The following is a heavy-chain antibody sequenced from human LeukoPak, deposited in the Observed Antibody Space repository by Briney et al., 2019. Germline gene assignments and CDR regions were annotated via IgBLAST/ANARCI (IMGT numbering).Heavy chain of an antibody. CDR2: IYPGDSDT. V-gene: IGHV5-51*01. CDR1: GYSFTNYW. D-gene: IGHD1-26*01. J-gene: IGHJ4*02. Sequence: GASPKTYFQGSGYSFTNYWIGWVLQMPRKGLEWMGVIYPGDSDTRYSPSFQGQVTLSVDKSISTAYLQWSSLKASDTAIYYCARALVGAATLSYWGQGTLVTVSS. CDR3: ARALVGAATLSY.